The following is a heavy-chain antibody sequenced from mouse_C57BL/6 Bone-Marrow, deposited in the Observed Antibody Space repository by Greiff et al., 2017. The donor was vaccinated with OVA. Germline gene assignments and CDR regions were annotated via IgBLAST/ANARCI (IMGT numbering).Heavy chain of an antibody. CDR1: GYTFTSYW. CDR3: AGDITTVVAATGYFDV. Sequence: QVQLQQPGAELVMPGASVKLSCKASGYTFTSYWMHWVKQRPGQGLEWIGEIDPSDSYTNYNQKFKGKSTLTVDKSSSTAYMQLSSLTSEDSAVYYGAGDITTVVAATGYFDVWGKGTTVTVSS. CDR2: IDPSDSYT. D-gene: IGHD1-1*01. V-gene: IGHV1-69*01. J-gene: IGHJ1*03.